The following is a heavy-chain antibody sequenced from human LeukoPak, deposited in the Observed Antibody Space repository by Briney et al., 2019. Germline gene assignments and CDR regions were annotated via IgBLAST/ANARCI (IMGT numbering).Heavy chain of an antibody. CDR2: MSPNSGDT. J-gene: IGHJ4*02. Sequence: ASVKVSCKASGYTFTSYDFNWVRRATGQRPEWMGWMSPNSGDTGYAQKFQDRVTMTRNTSISTAYMELSSLRSDDTAVYYCARGPPNWGYDYWGPGTLVTVSS. V-gene: IGHV1-8*01. D-gene: IGHD7-27*01. CDR1: GYTFTSYD. CDR3: ARGPPNWGYDY.